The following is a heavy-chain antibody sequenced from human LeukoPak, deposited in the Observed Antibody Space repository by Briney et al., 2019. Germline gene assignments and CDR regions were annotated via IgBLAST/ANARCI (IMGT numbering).Heavy chain of an antibody. CDR3: ARDYYDSSGYFMSDY. J-gene: IGHJ4*02. Sequence: SVKVSCTASGGTFSSYAISWVRQAPGQGLEWMGGIIPIFGTANYAQKFQGRVTITADESTSTAYMELSSLRSEDTAVYYCARDYYDSSGYFMSDYWGQGTLVTVSS. CDR1: GGTFSSYA. V-gene: IGHV1-69*13. CDR2: IIPIFGTA. D-gene: IGHD3-22*01.